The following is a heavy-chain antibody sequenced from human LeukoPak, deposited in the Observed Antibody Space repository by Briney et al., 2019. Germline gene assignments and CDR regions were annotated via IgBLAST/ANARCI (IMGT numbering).Heavy chain of an antibody. Sequence: SETLSLTCAVYGGSFSGYYWSWIRQPPGKGLEWIGEINHSGSTNYNPSLKSRVTISVGTSKNQFSLKLSSVTAADTAVYYCARAKLIAVAGDNWFDPWGQGTLVTVSS. V-gene: IGHV4-34*01. D-gene: IGHD6-19*01. J-gene: IGHJ5*02. CDR2: INHSGST. CDR3: ARAKLIAVAGDNWFDP. CDR1: GGSFSGYY.